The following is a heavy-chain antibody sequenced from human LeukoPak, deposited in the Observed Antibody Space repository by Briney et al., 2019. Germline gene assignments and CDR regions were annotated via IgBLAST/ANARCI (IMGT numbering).Heavy chain of an antibody. CDR1: GFTFSRSG. CDR2: ISYDGSNK. Sequence: GGSLRLSCAASGFTFSRSGMHWVRQAPGKGLEWVAVISYDGSNKYYADSVKGRFTISRDNSKNTLYLQMNSLRAEDTAVYHCAKGRDYYDSSGPGYFDYWGQGTLITVSS. CDR3: AKGRDYYDSSGPGYFDY. D-gene: IGHD3-22*01. J-gene: IGHJ4*02. V-gene: IGHV3-30*18.